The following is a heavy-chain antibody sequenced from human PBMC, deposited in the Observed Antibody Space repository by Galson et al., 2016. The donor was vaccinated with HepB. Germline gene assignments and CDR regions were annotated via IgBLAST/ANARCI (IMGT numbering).Heavy chain of an antibody. J-gene: IGHJ3*02. D-gene: IGHD4/OR15-4a*01. CDR2: IYPDDSDS. CDR3: ARRTYGAPFDI. Sequence: QSGAEVKKPGESLKISCQGSGYNFAHYWIAWVRQVPGKGLEYMGIIYPDDSDSRYTPSFQGQVTISADKSISTAYLQWSSLKASDTAMYYCARRTYGAPFDIWGQGTMVTVSS. CDR1: GYNFAHYW. V-gene: IGHV5-51*01.